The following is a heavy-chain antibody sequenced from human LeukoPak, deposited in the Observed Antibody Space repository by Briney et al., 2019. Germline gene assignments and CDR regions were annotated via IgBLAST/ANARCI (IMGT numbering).Heavy chain of an antibody. V-gene: IGHV3-15*01. D-gene: IGHD3-9*01. J-gene: IGHJ3*02. CDR2: IKSKTDGGTT. Sequence: GGSLRLSCAASGFTFSNAWMSWVRQAPGRGLEWVGRIKSKTDGGTTDYAAPVKGRFTISRDDSKNTLYLQMNSLKTEDTAVYYCTRGDYDILTGSRIDAFDIWGQGTMATVSS. CDR1: GFTFSNAW. CDR3: TRGDYDILTGSRIDAFDI.